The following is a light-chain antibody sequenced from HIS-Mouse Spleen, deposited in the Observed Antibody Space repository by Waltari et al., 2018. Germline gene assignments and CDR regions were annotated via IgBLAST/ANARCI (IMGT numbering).Light chain of an antibody. CDR3: SSYTSSSTYV. J-gene: IGLJ1*01. V-gene: IGLV2-14*01. CDR2: EVS. CDR1: SSHGVGHYY. Sequence: QSALTQPASVSGSPGQPITISCTGTSSHGVGHYYVSWYQPHPGKAPKLMIYEVSNRPSGVSNRVSGSKSGNTASLTISGLQAEDEADYYCSSYTSSSTYVFGTGTKVTVL.